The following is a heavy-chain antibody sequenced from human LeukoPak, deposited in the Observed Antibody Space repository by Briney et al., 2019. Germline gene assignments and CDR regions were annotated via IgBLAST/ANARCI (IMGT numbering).Heavy chain of an antibody. D-gene: IGHD3-10*01. V-gene: IGHV3-21*01. CDR1: GFTFSSYS. CDR2: ISSSSSYI. J-gene: IGHJ5*02. Sequence: GGSLRLSCAASGFTFSSYSMNWVRQAPGKGLEWVSPISSSSSYIYYADSVKGRFTISRDNAKNSLYLQMNSLRAEDTAVYYCASARGVTWFDPWGQGTLVTVSS. CDR3: ASARGVTWFDP.